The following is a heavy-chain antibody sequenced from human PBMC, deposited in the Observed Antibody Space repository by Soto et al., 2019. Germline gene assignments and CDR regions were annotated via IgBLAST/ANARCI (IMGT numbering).Heavy chain of an antibody. D-gene: IGHD6-13*01. V-gene: IGHV3-30*04. CDR1: GFTFSSFA. J-gene: IGHJ4*02. CDR3: ARDLGGDSSSWSFDH. CDR2: TSYDGKYK. Sequence: QVQLVESGGGVVQPGRSLRLSCAASGFTFSSFAMHWVRQAPGKGLEWVACTSYDGKYKYYADSVRGRFTISRDDSKNTLSMQMNSLRLEDTAVYYCARDLGGDSSSWSFDHWGQGTLVTVSS.